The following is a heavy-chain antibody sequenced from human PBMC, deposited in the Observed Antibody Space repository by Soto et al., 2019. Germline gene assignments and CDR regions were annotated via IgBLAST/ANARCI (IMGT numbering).Heavy chain of an antibody. V-gene: IGHV5-51*01. D-gene: IGHD2-15*01. Sequence: PGESLKISCKGSGYSFTSYWIGWVRQMPGKGLEWMGIIYPGDSGTRYSPSFQGQVTISADKSISTAYLQWSSLKASDTAMYYCARLGDDCSGGSCYPLSGMDVWGQGTTVTVSS. CDR2: IYPGDSGT. CDR3: ARLGDDCSGGSCYPLSGMDV. J-gene: IGHJ6*02. CDR1: GYSFTSYW.